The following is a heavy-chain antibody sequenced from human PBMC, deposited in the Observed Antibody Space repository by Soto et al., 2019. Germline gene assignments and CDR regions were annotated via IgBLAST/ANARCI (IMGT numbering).Heavy chain of an antibody. CDR2: ISNDAVHT. CDR1: GFTFTTYC. V-gene: IGHV3-64*07. Sequence: EVQLVESGGGLVQPGGSLTLSCIASGFTFTTYCMHWVRQAPGKGLEYLAAISNDAVHTYYAESVKDRFTISRDNSNHTLYLHMRSLRRVYMAVYYCARGHLPWFYHSYSMDVWGQGTNVTVSS. J-gene: IGHJ6*02. D-gene: IGHD3-9*01. CDR3: ARGHLPWFYHSYSMDV.